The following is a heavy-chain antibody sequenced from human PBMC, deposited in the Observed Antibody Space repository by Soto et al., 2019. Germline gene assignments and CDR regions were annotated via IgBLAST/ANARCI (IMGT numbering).Heavy chain of an antibody. CDR3: ARGSPGGFYY. CDR2: IYYSGSP. CDR1: GGSISSSSYY. V-gene: IGHV4-39*01. J-gene: IGHJ4*02. Sequence: QLQLQESGPGLVKPSETLSLTCTVSGGSISSSSYYWGWIRQPPGKGLECIGSIYYSGSPYYNPSLKSRVTISVDTSMIQFALKLSSVTASDTAVYYFARGSPGGFYYLGQGTLVTVSS.